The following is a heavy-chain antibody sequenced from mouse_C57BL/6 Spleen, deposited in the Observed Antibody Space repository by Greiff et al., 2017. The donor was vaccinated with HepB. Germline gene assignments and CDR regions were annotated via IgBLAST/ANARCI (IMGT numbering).Heavy chain of an antibody. V-gene: IGHV5-4*01. J-gene: IGHJ2*01. D-gene: IGHD4-1*01. CDR2: ISDGGSYT. Sequence: EVMLVESGGGLVKPGGSLKLSCAASGFTFSSYAMSWVRQTPEKRLEWVATISDGGSYTYYPDNVKGRFTISRDNAKNNLYLQMSHLKSEDTAMYYCARDDWDVGYFDYWGQGTTLTVSS. CDR1: GFTFSSYA. CDR3: ARDDWDVGYFDY.